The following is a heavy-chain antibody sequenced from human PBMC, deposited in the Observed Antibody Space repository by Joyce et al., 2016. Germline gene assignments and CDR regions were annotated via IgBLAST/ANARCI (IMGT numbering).Heavy chain of an antibody. Sequence: EVQLVESGGGLVQPGGSLKLSCAVSGFTLSGPSVHWVRQASGKGLEWVGRIRSKANGDATAYAASVKGRFSISRDDSKNTAYLQMNSLKTEDTAVYYCSNYDLWSGYSPSRDVWGQGSTVTVSS. V-gene: IGHV3-73*02. CDR2: IRSKANGDAT. J-gene: IGHJ6*02. CDR3: SNYDLWSGYSPSRDV. CDR1: GFTLSGPS. D-gene: IGHD3-3*01.